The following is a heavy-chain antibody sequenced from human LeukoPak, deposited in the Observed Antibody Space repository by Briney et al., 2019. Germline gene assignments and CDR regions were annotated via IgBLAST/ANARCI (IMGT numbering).Heavy chain of an antibody. Sequence: GGSLRLSCAASGFTFSSYAMSWVRQAPGKGLEWVAFIRYDGSNKYYADSVKGRFTISRDNSKNTLYLQMNSLRAEDTAVYYCAKDGLDSSGYPAGDYWGQGTLVTVSS. CDR2: IRYDGSNK. D-gene: IGHD3-22*01. CDR1: GFTFSSYA. J-gene: IGHJ4*02. CDR3: AKDGLDSSGYPAGDY. V-gene: IGHV3-30*02.